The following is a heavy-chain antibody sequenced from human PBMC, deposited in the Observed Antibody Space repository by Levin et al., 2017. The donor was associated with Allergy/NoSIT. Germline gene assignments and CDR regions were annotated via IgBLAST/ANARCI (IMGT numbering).Heavy chain of an antibody. CDR1: GFTVSSNY. CDR3: ASTSDFREYCSGGSCPQDY. D-gene: IGHD2-15*01. Sequence: GGSLRLSCAASGFTVSSNYMSWVRQAPGKGLEWVSVIYSGGSTYYADSVKGRFTISRDNSKNTLYLQMNSLRAEDTAVYYCASTSDFREYCSGGSCPQDYWGQGTLVTVSS. CDR2: IYSGGST. V-gene: IGHV3-53*01. J-gene: IGHJ4*02.